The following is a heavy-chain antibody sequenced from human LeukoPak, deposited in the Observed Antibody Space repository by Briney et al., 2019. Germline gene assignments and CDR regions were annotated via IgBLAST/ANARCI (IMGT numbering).Heavy chain of an antibody. CDR1: GFTFSSYS. J-gene: IGHJ3*02. D-gene: IGHD2-21*02. CDR2: ISSSSSYI. Sequence: GGSLRLSCAASGFTFSSYSMNWVRQAPGKGLKWVSSISSSSSYIYYADSVKGRFTISKDNAKTSLYLQMNSLRAEDTAVYYCASAYCGGDCYAGIWGQRTMVTVSS. V-gene: IGHV3-21*01. CDR3: ASAYCGGDCYAGI.